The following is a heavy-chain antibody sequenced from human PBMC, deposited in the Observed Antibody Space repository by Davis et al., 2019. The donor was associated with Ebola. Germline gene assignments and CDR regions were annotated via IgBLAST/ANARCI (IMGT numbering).Heavy chain of an antibody. CDR3: ARDESGYDALGYYYYGMDV. CDR2: IGSSSSYR. V-gene: IGHV3-21*01. CDR1: GFTFSSYS. D-gene: IGHD5-12*01. J-gene: IGHJ6*02. Sequence: PGGSLRLSCAASGFTFSSYSMNWVRQAPGKGLEWVSSIGSSSSYRYYADSVKGRFTISRDNAKNSLYLQTNSLRAEDTAVYYCARDESGYDALGYYYYGMDVWGQGTTVTVSS.